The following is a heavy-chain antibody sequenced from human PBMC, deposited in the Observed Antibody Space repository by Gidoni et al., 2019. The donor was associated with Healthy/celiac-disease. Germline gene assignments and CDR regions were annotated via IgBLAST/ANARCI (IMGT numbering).Heavy chain of an antibody. J-gene: IGHJ3*02. CDR1: GWSFSGYY. V-gene: IGHV4-34*01. CDR3: ARGIRVAVAGTHAFDI. CDR2: INHSGSP. D-gene: IGHD6-19*01. Sequence: QVPLQQWGAGLSKPSDTLSLTCAVYGWSFSGYYWSWIRQPPGKGLEWIGEINHSGSPTYHPSLKSRVTISVDTSKNKVSRKLSCVTAADTAVYYCARGIRVAVAGTHAFDIWGQGKMVTVSS.